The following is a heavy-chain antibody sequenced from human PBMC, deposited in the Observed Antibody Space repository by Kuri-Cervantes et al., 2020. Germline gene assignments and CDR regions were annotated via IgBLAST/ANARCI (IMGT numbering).Heavy chain of an antibody. CDR1: GGSISSSSYY. CDR3: ARARFGNTAMVQYYYYYYMDV. CDR2: IYYSGST. Sequence: GSLRLSCTVSGGSISSSSYYWGWIRQPPGKGLEWIGSIYYSGSTYYNPSLKSRVTISVDTSKNQFPLKLSSVTAADTAVYYFARARFGNTAMVQYYYYYYMDVWGKGTTVTVSS. J-gene: IGHJ6*03. D-gene: IGHD5-18*01. V-gene: IGHV4-39*06.